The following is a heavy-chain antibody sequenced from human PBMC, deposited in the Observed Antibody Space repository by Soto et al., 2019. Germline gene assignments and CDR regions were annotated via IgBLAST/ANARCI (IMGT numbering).Heavy chain of an antibody. D-gene: IGHD2-15*01. V-gene: IGHV4-59*01. Sequence: VQLQESGPGLVKPSETLSLTCTVAGASMNGNYWTWVRQPPGKGLEWIGNMFYSGTTNYNPSLKSRVTMSLDTSVNQFSLRLSSVTAADTAVYYCARPNMWYGKIQEWGRGTLVTVSS. J-gene: IGHJ1*01. CDR3: ARPNMWYGKIQE. CDR2: MFYSGTT. CDR1: GASMNGNY.